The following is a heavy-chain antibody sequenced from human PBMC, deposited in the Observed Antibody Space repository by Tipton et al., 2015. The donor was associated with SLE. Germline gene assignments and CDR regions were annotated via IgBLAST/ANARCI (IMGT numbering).Heavy chain of an antibody. CDR3: TIGSGCAH. D-gene: IGHD6-19*01. CDR1: GFTFSTYA. CDR2: LSGRSGAT. V-gene: IGHV3-23*01. Sequence: SLRLSCAASGFTFSTYAMTWVRQTPGKGLEWVSSLSGRSGATYHADSVKGRFTISRDNSQNTLYLQMNSLRAEDTAIYYCTIGSGCAHWGQGTLVTVSS. J-gene: IGHJ4*02.